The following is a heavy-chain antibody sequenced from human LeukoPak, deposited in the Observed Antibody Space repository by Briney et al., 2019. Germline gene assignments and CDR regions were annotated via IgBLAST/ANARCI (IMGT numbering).Heavy chain of an antibody. CDR1: GFTFSDYY. CDR2: ISSSSSYT. Sequence: GGSLRLSCAASGFTFSDYYMSWIRQAPGKGLEWVSYISSSSSYTNYADSVKGRFTISRDNAKNSLYLQRNSLRAEDTAVYYCARDLYGDYGIYWGQGTLVTVSS. V-gene: IGHV3-11*06. CDR3: ARDLYGDYGIY. D-gene: IGHD4-17*01. J-gene: IGHJ4*02.